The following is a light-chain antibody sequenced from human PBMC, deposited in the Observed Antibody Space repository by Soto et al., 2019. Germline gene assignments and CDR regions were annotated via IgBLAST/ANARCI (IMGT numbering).Light chain of an antibody. V-gene: IGLV2-8*01. Sequence: QSVLTRPPSASGAPGQSVTISCTGTSSDVGGYNYVSWYQQHPGKAPKLMIYEVSKRPSGVPDRFSGSKSGNTASLTVSGLQAEDEADYYCSSYAGSNHRGYVFGTGTKVTVL. CDR2: EVS. J-gene: IGLJ1*01. CDR3: SSYAGSNHRGYV. CDR1: SSDVGGYNY.